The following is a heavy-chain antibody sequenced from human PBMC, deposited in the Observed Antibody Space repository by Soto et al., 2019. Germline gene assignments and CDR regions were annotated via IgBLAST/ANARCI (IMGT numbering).Heavy chain of an antibody. V-gene: IGHV4-34*01. CDR1: GGSFSGYY. CDR3: ARLGTEVLDP. Sequence: PSETLSLTCAVYGGSFSGYYWSWIRQPPGKGLEWIGEINHSGSTNYNPSLKSRVTISVDTSKNQFSLKLSSVTAADTAVYYCARLGTEVLDPWGQGTLVTVS. D-gene: IGHD1-7*01. CDR2: INHSGST. J-gene: IGHJ5*02.